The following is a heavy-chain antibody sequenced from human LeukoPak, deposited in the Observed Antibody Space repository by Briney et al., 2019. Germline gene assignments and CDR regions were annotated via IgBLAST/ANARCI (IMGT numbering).Heavy chain of an antibody. CDR2: IYSGGST. CDR1: GFTVSSNY. J-gene: IGHJ5*02. CDR3: ARGHYDFWSGYYPRFDP. V-gene: IGHV3-53*01. D-gene: IGHD3-3*01. Sequence: GGSLRLSCAASGFTVSSNYMSWVRQAPGKGLEWVSVIYSGGSTYYADSVKGRFTISRDNSKNTLYLQMNSLRAEDTAVYYCARGHYDFWSGYYPRFDPWGQGTLVTVSS.